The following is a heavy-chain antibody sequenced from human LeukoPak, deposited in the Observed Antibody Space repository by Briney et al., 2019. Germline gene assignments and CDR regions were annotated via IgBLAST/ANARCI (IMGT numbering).Heavy chain of an antibody. CDR1: GGSFSGYY. Sequence: SETLSLTCAVYGGSFSGYYWSWIRQPPGKGLEWIGEINHSGSTNYNPSLKSRVTISVDTSKNQFSLKLSSVTAADTAVYYCARASKDYYDSSGYIGYWGQGTLVTVSS. CDR3: ARASKDYYDSSGYIGY. D-gene: IGHD3-22*01. CDR2: INHSGST. J-gene: IGHJ4*02. V-gene: IGHV4-34*01.